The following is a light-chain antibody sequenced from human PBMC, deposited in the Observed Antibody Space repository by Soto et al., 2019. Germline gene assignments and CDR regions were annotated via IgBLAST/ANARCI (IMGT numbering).Light chain of an antibody. CDR2: EVS. J-gene: IGLJ1*01. Sequence: QSVLTQPPSASGSPGQSVTISCTGTSSDVGGYNYVSWYQQHPGKAPKLMIYEVSKRPSGVPDRFSGSKSGNTASLTVSGLQAEDEADYYLSSYAGSNTLRFGTGTKLTVL. V-gene: IGLV2-8*01. CDR1: SSDVGGYNY. CDR3: SSYAGSNTLR.